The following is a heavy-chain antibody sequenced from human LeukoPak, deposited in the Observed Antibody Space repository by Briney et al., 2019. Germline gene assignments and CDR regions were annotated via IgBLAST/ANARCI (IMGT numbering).Heavy chain of an antibody. CDR3: AKPIMVRGVTYDAFDI. CDR2: ISGSGGST. CDR1: GFTFSSYA. D-gene: IGHD3-10*01. V-gene: IGHV3-23*01. J-gene: IGHJ3*02. Sequence: GGSLRLSCAASGFTFSSYAMSWVRQAPGKGLEWVSAISGSGGSTYYADCVKGRFTISRDNSKNTLYLQMNSLRAEDTAVYYCAKPIMVRGVTYDAFDIWGQGTMVTVSS.